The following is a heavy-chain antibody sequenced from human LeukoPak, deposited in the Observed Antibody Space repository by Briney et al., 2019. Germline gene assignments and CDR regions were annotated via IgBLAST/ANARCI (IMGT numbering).Heavy chain of an antibody. CDR3: SRSLEY. Sequence: PGGSLRLSCTASGFTFSHYWMDWVRQAPGKELEWVANINQDGSVKYYVDSVKGRFTISRDNTKNSLSLRMDSLRDDDTAVYYCSRSLEYSGQGTLVTVSS. CDR1: GFTFSHYW. CDR2: INQDGSVK. V-gene: IGHV3-7*01. J-gene: IGHJ4*02.